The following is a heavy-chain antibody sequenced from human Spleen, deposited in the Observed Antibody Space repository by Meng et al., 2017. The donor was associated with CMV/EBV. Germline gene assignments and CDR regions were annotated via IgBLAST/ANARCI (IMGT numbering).Heavy chain of an antibody. J-gene: IGHJ4*02. D-gene: IGHD6-19*01. CDR2: ISGSGDST. Sequence: GGSLRLSCAASGFTFSSYAMRWVRQAPGKGLEWVSAISGSGDSTNYADSVKGRFTISRDNSNNTLYVQMNSLRAEDTALYYCAKASGYNSGWHDYWGQGTLVTVS. CDR1: GFTFSSYA. V-gene: IGHV3-23*01. CDR3: AKASGYNSGWHDY.